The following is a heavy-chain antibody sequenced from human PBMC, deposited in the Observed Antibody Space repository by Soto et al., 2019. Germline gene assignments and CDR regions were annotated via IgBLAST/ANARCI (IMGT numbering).Heavy chain of an antibody. CDR2: INHSGST. CDR1: GGSFSGYY. V-gene: IGHV4-34*01. CDR3: ARAGSSTGVDY. Sequence: QVQLQQWGAGLLKPSETLSLTCAVYGGSFSGYYWSWIRQPPGKGLEWIGEINHSGSTNYNPSLKSRDTISVDTSKNQFSLKLSSVTAADTAVYYCARAGSSTGVDYWGHGPLVTVSS. D-gene: IGHD2-2*01. J-gene: IGHJ4*01.